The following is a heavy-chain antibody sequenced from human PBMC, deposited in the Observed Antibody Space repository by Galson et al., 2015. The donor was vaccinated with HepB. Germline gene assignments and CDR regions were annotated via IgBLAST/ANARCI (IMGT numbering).Heavy chain of an antibody. D-gene: IGHD3-10*01. CDR1: GYTLTELS. V-gene: IGHV1-24*01. CDR2: FDPEDGET. J-gene: IGHJ4*02. CDR3: ATTYYYGSGLQY. Sequence: SVKVSCKVSGYTLTELSMHWVRQAPGKGLEWMGGFDPEDGETIYAQKFQGRVTMTEDTSTDTAYMELSSLRSEDTAVYYCATTYYYGSGLQYWGQGTLVTVSS.